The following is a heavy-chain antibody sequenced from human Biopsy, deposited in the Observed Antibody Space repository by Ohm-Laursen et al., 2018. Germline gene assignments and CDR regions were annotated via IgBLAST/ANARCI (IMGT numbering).Heavy chain of an antibody. CDR3: AGDGRGGHLNTTLITGKNLDS. D-gene: IGHD3-16*01. Sequence: SDTLSLTCAVSRDSISNYYWTWIRQSPGKGLEWIGYIYYTGSTNYNPSVKSRVTISVDTSKNQFSLKLNSVTAADTAVYFCAGDGRGGHLNTTLITGKNLDSWGQGILVTVSS. V-gene: IGHV4-59*01. J-gene: IGHJ4*02. CDR1: RDSISNYY. CDR2: IYYTGST.